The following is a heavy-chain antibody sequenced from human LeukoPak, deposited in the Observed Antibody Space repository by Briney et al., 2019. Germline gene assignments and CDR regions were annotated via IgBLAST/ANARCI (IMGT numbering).Heavy chain of an antibody. D-gene: IGHD2-2*01. Sequence: SETLSLTCAVYGGSFSSYYWSWIRQPPGKGLEWIGEINHSGSTTYKPSLKSRVTISLDTSKNQFSLKLSSVTAADTAVYYCARLTWGYHDYWGQGTLVTVSS. CDR3: ARLTWGYHDY. CDR1: GGSFSSYY. V-gene: IGHV4-34*01. J-gene: IGHJ4*02. CDR2: INHSGST.